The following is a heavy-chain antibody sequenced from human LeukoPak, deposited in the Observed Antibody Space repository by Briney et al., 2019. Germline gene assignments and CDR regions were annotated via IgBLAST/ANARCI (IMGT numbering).Heavy chain of an antibody. CDR2: ITNSGDST. CDR3: ARGVPQAFGI. CDR1: GFTFSNYV. D-gene: IGHD3-3*01. Sequence: PGGSLRLSCTGSGFTFSNYVMRWVRQAPGKGLEWVSSITNSGDSTYYVDSVKGRFTISRDNSQNTLYLQMNSLRAEDTAVYYCARGVPQAFGIWGQETMVTVSS. V-gene: IGHV3-23*01. J-gene: IGHJ3*02.